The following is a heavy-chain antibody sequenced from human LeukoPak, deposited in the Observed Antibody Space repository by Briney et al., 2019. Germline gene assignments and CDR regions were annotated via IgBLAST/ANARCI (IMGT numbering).Heavy chain of an antibody. CDR3: AKDAQRGFDYSNSLEY. CDR2: IWSDGTNQ. D-gene: IGHD4-11*01. Sequence: GGSLTLSGVASQFRVPVSDYGMHWVSEAPGRGLESVSVIWSDGTNQYYADSVKGRFTISRDNSKNTVYLQMDSLRAEDTAVYFCAKDAQRGFDYSNSLEYWGQGTLVTVSS. CDR1: QFRVPVSDYG. J-gene: IGHJ4*02. V-gene: IGHV3-33*06.